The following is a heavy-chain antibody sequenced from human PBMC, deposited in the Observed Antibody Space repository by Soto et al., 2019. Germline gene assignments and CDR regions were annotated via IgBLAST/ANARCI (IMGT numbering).Heavy chain of an antibody. Sequence: GDSLKISCTGSGYSFTSYWIGWVRQMPGKGLEGMGIFYPDDSDTKYSPSFQGQVTISADRSINTAYLQWNTLKASDTAMYYCATLLRGHGGGDCGHGWLDPWGQGTLVTVSS. CDR1: GYSFTSYW. CDR3: ATLLRGHGGGDCGHGWLDP. D-gene: IGHD2-21*02. CDR2: FYPDDSDT. V-gene: IGHV5-51*01. J-gene: IGHJ5*02.